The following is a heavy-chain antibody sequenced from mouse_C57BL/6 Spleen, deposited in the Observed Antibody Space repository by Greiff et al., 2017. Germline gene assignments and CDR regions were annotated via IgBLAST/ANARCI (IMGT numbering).Heavy chain of an antibody. CDR3: ARHEEDYYGSSPLYAMDY. CDR1: GYTFTEYT. V-gene: IGHV1-62-2*01. D-gene: IGHD1-1*01. J-gene: IGHJ4*01. Sequence: VQVVESGAELVKPGASVKLSCKASGYTFTEYTIHWVKQRSGQGLEWIGWFYPGSGSIKYKEKFKDKATLTADKSSSPVYIELSRLTSEDSAVYFCARHEEDYYGSSPLYAMDYWGQGTSVTVSS. CDR2: FYPGSGSI.